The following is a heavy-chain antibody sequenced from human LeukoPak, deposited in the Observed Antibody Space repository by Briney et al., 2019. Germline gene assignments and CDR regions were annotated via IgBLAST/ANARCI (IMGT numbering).Heavy chain of an antibody. Sequence: GGSLRLSXAASGFTFRSYAMHWVRQAPGKGLEYVSAISSDGRITYYANSVKGRFTISRDNSRDTLYLQMGSLRAEDMAVYYCARVSDWYWFDNWGQGTLVTVSS. CDR1: GFTFRSYA. CDR2: ISSDGRIT. D-gene: IGHD6-19*01. V-gene: IGHV3-64*01. CDR3: ARVSDWYWFDN. J-gene: IGHJ4*02.